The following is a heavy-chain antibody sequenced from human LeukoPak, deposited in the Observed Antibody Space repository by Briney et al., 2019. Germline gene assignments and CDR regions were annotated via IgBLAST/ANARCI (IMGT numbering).Heavy chain of an antibody. Sequence: SVKVSCKASGGTFSSYAISWVRRAPGQGREWMGRIIPIFGTANYAQKFQGRVTITTDESTSTAYMELSSLRSEDTAVYYCASFRDGYNYFDYWGQGTLVTVSS. V-gene: IGHV1-69*05. CDR3: ASFRDGYNYFDY. CDR1: GGTFSSYA. CDR2: IIPIFGTA. J-gene: IGHJ4*02. D-gene: IGHD5-24*01.